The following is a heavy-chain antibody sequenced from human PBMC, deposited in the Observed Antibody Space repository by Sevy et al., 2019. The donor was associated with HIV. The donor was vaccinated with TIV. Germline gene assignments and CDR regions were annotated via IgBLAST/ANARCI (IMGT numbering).Heavy chain of an antibody. V-gene: IGHV3-23*01. CDR1: GLTFNTHA. CDR2: ISGPGLST. D-gene: IGHD2-2*01. Sequence: GGSLRLSCAASGLTFNTHAMTWVRQAPGKGLEWVSVISGPGLSTYYADSVKGRFTISRDNAKNSLYLQMNSLRAEDTAVYYCARAIVVVPAAIYYYYGMDVWGQGTTVTVSS. J-gene: IGHJ6*02. CDR3: ARAIVVVPAAIYYYYGMDV.